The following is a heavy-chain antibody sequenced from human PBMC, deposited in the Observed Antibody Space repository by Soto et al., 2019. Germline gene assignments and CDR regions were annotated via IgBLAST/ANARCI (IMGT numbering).Heavy chain of an antibody. V-gene: IGHV4-31*03. CDR1: GGSISSGGYY. D-gene: IGHD4-4*01. J-gene: IGHJ6*02. Sequence: QVQLQESGPGLVKPSQTLSLTCTVSGGSISSGGYYWSWIRQHPGKGLALIGYIYYSGSTYYNPSRKSRVTISVDTSQNQFSLKLSSVTAADTAVYYCARVDYRNYHYYYDMDVWGQGTTVTVSS. CDR2: IYYSGST. CDR3: ARVDYRNYHYYYDMDV.